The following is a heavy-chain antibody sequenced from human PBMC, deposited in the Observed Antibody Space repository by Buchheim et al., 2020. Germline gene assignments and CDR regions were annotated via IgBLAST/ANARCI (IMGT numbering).Heavy chain of an antibody. CDR3: AKGEGNYYYYGMDV. V-gene: IGHV3-30*18. D-gene: IGHD6-13*01. J-gene: IGHJ6*02. Sequence: QVQLVESGGGVVQPGRSLRLSCAASGFTFSSYGMHWVRQAPGKGLEWVAVISYDGSNKYYADSVKGRFTISRDNSKNTLYLQMNSLRAEDTAVYYCAKGEGNYYYYGMDVWGQGTT. CDR1: GFTFSSYG. CDR2: ISYDGSNK.